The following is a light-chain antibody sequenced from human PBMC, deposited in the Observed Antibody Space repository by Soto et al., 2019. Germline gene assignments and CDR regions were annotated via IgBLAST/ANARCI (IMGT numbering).Light chain of an antibody. Sequence: DIQMTQSPSSLSASVGDRVTITCRASQGIIDYVAWYQQKPGRAPKLLIYAASTLQSGLPSRFSGSGSGTEFPLSISSLQAEHGATCYGQKYKSAPQTCGQQPKVEI. J-gene: IGKJ1*01. V-gene: IGKV1-27*01. CDR1: QGIIDY. CDR2: AAS. CDR3: QKYKSAPQT.